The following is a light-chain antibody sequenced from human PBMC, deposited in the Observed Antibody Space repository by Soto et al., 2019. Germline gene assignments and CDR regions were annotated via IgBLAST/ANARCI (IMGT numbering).Light chain of an antibody. V-gene: IGKV3-20*01. CDR2: GAS. CDR3: QQYGSSRT. Sequence: EIVWTQSPGTMSLSPGERATLSCRASQSVSSSYLAWYQQKPGQAPRLLIYGASSRATGIPDRFSGSGSGTDFTLTISRLEPEGFAVYYCQQYGSSRTFSQGTKVEIK. CDR1: QSVSSSY. J-gene: IGKJ1*01.